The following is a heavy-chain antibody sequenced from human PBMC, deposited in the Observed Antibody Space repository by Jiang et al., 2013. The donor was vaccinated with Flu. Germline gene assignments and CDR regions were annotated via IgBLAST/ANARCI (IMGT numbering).Heavy chain of an antibody. J-gene: IGHJ4*02. D-gene: IGHD2-15*01. Sequence: GSVTGRFTISRDNAKNSLFLQMSSLRGEDTAVYYCVRDPTIRECSDGSCYFDAWGQGALVTVSS. V-gene: IGHV3-7*01. CDR3: VRDPTIRECSDGSCYFDA.